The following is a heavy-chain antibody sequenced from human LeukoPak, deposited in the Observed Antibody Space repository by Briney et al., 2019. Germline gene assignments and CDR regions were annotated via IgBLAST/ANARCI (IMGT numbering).Heavy chain of an antibody. CDR1: GGSLSGYY. D-gene: IGHD6-13*01. CDR3: ASGPYSSSWLDP. Sequence: SETLSLTCAVYGGSLSGYYWSWIRQPPGKGLEWIWEINHSGSTNYNPSLKSRVTVSVDTSKNQFSLKLSSVTAADTAVYYCASGPYSSSWLDPWGQGTLVTVSS. J-gene: IGHJ5*02. CDR2: INHSGST. V-gene: IGHV4-34*01.